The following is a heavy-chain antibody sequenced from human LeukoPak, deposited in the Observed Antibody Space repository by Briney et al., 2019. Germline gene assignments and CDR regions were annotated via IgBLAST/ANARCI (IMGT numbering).Heavy chain of an antibody. CDR3: AKDTLPYYFDY. D-gene: IGHD2-15*01. J-gene: IGHJ4*02. CDR2: ISYDGSNK. V-gene: IGHV3-30*18. CDR1: GFTFSSYG. Sequence: GGSLRLSCAASGFTFSSYGMHWVRQAPGKGLEWVAVISYDGSNKYYADSVKGRFTISRDNSKNTLYPQMNSLRAEDTAVYYCAKDTLPYYFDYWGQGTLVTVSS.